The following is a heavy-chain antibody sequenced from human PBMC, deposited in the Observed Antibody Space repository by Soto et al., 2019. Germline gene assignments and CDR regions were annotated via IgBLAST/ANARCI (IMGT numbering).Heavy chain of an antibody. CDR1: GFTFSSYA. V-gene: IGHV3-23*01. Sequence: EVQLLESGGGLVQPGGSLRLSCAASGFTFSSYAMSWVRQAPGKGLEWVSAISGSGGSTYYADSVKGRFTISRDNSKNTRYLQMNSLRAEDTAVYYCAKGGRYVGATIPVDYWGQGTLVTVSS. CDR3: AKGGRYVGATIPVDY. CDR2: ISGSGGST. J-gene: IGHJ4*02. D-gene: IGHD1-26*01.